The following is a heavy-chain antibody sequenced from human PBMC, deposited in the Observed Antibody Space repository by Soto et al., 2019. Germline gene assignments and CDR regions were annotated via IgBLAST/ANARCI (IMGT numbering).Heavy chain of an antibody. CDR1: GFTFTDFY. CDR2: IRPDASET. CDR3: AGWGGHDYNY. J-gene: IGHJ4*02. D-gene: IGHD4-4*01. Sequence: EVQLVQSGGGLVQPGGSLRLSCVGSGFTFTDFYMNWVRQAPGKVLEWVANIRPDASETNYVESVKGRFTTSRDNAKNSLFLQMNSLRADDTAVYYCAGWGGHDYNYWGQGILVTVSS. V-gene: IGHV3-7*03.